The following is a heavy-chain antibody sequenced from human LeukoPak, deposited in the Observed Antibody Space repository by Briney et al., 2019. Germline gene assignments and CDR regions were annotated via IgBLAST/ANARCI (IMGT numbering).Heavy chain of an antibody. CDR2: VFYSGST. V-gene: IGHV4-59*01. CDR3: ARGHPGYSLS. J-gene: IGHJ5*02. Sequence: SETLSLACTVSGGFISAYYWTWIRQSPGKGLEWIGYVFYSGSTNYNPSLKSRVTISLDTSRNQFSLRLSSVTAADTAVYYCARGHPGYSLSWGQGTLVTVSS. D-gene: IGHD6-13*01. CDR1: GGFISAYY.